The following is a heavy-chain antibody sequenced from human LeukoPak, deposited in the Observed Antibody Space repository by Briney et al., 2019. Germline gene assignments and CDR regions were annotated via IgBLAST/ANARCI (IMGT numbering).Heavy chain of an antibody. CDR1: GYTFTSYY. CDR3: ASYYYDRGGYFDY. J-gene: IGHJ4*02. CDR2: IIPIFGTA. V-gene: IGHV1-69*13. Sequence: GASVKVSCKASGYTFTSYYMHWVRQAPGQGLEWMGGIIPIFGTANYAQKFQGRVTITADESTSTAYMELSSLRSEDTAVYYCASYYYDRGGYFDYWGQGTLVTVSS. D-gene: IGHD3-22*01.